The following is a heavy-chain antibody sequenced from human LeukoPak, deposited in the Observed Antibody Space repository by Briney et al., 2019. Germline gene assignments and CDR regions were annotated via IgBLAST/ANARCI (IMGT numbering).Heavy chain of an antibody. J-gene: IGHJ4*02. CDR1: GFIFSTYS. Sequence: GGSLRLSCAASGFIFSTYSMNWVRQAPGKGLEWVSYITPGSSTIYYADSVKGRFTISRDDAKNSLYLQMNSLRAEDTAVYYCARDPGRTYYYGSGSYYPPYFDYWGQGTLVTVSS. CDR2: ITPGSSTI. CDR3: ARDPGRTYYYGSGSYYPPYFDY. D-gene: IGHD3-10*01. V-gene: IGHV3-48*04.